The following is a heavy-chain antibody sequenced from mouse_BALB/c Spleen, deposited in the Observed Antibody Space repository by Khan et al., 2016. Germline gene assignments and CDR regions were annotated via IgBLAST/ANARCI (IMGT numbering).Heavy chain of an antibody. CDR1: GDSITSGY. Sequence: EVQLQESGPSLVKPSQTLSLTCSVTGDSITSGYWNWIRKFPGNKLEYMGYISYSGSTYYTPSLKSRLTITRDTSKNQYYLQLNSVTTEDTATSYCARYDCYYFTYWGQGTPLTVSS. CDR2: ISYSGST. CDR3: ARYDCYYFTY. D-gene: IGHD2-4*01. V-gene: IGHV3-8*02. J-gene: IGHJ2*01.